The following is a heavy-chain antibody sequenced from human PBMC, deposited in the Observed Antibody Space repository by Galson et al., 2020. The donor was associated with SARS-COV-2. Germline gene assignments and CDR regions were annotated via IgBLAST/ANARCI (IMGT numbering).Heavy chain of an antibody. V-gene: IGHV3-48*03. D-gene: IGHD3-22*01. J-gene: IGHJ4*02. CDR3: AREARGYYDSSGYYHKMGFDY. CDR2: ISSSGSTI. Sequence: GGSLRLSCAAYGFTFSSYEMNWVRQAPGKGLEWVSYISSSGSTIYYADSVKGRFTISRDNAKNSLYLQMNSLRAEDTAVYYCAREARGYYDSSGYYHKMGFDYWGQGTLVTVSS. CDR1: GFTFSSYE.